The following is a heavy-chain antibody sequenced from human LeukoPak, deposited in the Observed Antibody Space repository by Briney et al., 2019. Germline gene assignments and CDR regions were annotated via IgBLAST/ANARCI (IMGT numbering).Heavy chain of an antibody. Sequence: GGSLRLSCAASGFTFSSYAMHWVRQAPGKGLEWVAVISYDGSNKYYADSVKGRFTISRDNSENTLYLQMNSLRAEDTAVYYCARDAVVVVAATPFYWGQGTLVTVSS. J-gene: IGHJ4*02. CDR3: ARDAVVVVAATPFY. CDR2: ISYDGSNK. V-gene: IGHV3-30-3*01. CDR1: GFTFSSYA. D-gene: IGHD2-15*01.